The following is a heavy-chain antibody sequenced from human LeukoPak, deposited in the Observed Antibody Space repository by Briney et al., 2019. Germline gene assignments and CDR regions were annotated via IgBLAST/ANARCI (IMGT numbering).Heavy chain of an antibody. D-gene: IGHD5-18*01. CDR2: ISYDGSNK. CDR1: GFTFSSYA. J-gene: IGHJ4*02. CDR3: ARDADTAMEYYFDY. Sequence: GGSLRLSCAASGFTFSSYAMHWVRQAPGKGVEWVAVISYDGSNKYYADSVKGRFTISRENCKNKLYRQRNSLRAEDTAVYYCARDADTAMEYYFDYWGQGTLVTVSS. V-gene: IGHV3-30*04.